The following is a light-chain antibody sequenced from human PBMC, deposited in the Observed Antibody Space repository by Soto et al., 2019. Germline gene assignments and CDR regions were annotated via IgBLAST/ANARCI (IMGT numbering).Light chain of an antibody. CDR2: NVN. CDR3: SYDSSMSGYV. CDR1: SSDVGSYDY. J-gene: IGLJ1*01. V-gene: IGLV2-11*01. Sequence: QSALIQPPSVSGSPGQSVTISCTGTSSDVGSYDYVSWYQQHPGTVPKPMIYNVNTQPSGVPDRFSGSKSGNTASMTISGLQAEDEADYCQSYDSSMSGYVFGTGTKGTVL.